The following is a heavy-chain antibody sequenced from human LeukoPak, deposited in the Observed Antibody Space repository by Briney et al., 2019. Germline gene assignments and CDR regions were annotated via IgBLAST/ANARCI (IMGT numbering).Heavy chain of an antibody. J-gene: IGHJ4*02. D-gene: IGHD1-26*01. CDR3: ARDTPQVGADTPRYFDY. V-gene: IGHV3-9*01. CDR1: GFTFDDYA. CDR2: ISWNSDYI. Sequence: PGRSLRLSCAASGFTFDDYAMNWVRQAPGKGLEWVSGISWNSDYIEYADSVKGRFTISRDNAKNSLYLQMNSLRAEDTAVYYCARDTPQVGADTPRYFDYWGQGTLVTVSS.